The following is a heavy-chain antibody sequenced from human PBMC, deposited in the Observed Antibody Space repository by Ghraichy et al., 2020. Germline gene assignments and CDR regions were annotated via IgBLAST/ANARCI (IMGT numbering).Heavy chain of an antibody. CDR3: ARVGTGNYAWHYFDY. V-gene: IGHV1-18*01. D-gene: IGHD4-11*01. Sequence: QGRVTVTTDTSTSTAYMELRSLRSDDTAVYYCARVGTGNYAWHYFDYWGQGTLVTVSS. J-gene: IGHJ4*02.